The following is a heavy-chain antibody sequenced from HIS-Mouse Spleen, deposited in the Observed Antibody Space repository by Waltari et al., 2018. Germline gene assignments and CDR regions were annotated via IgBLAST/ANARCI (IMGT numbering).Heavy chain of an antibody. Sequence: QVQLQESGPGLVTPSETLSLTCTVSGYSISSGYYWGWFRQPPGKGLEWIGSIYHSGSTYYNPSLKSRVTISVDTSKNQFSLKLSSVTAADTAVYYCASLITGTTSIDYWGQGTLVTVSS. V-gene: IGHV4-38-2*02. CDR1: GYSISSGYY. D-gene: IGHD1-7*01. J-gene: IGHJ4*02. CDR3: ASLITGTTSIDY. CDR2: IYHSGST.